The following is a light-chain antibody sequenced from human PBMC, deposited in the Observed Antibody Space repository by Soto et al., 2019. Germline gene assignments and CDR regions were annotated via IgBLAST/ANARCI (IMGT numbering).Light chain of an antibody. V-gene: IGLV2-23*01. CDR3: CAYAGTWV. Sequence: QSALTQPASASASPGQSITISCTGTSSDFGPYNLVSWYQQHPGNAPKLMIYEGTKRPSGVSNRFSGSKSGNTASLTIYGLQAEDESDDSCCAYAGTWVFGGGTKLTVL. J-gene: IGLJ3*02. CDR2: EGT. CDR1: SSDFGPYNL.